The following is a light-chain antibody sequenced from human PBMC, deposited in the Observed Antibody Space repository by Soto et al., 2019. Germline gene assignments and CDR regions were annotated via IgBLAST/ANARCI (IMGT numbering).Light chain of an antibody. J-gene: IGKJ1*01. CDR1: QAVGSSL. CDR3: QQGGGSLWT. CDR2: GAS. V-gene: IGKV3-20*01. Sequence: EIVLTQSPGTLSMSPGERATLSCRASQAVGSSLLAWYQQKPGQAPRLVIYGASSRATSIPDRFSGSGSGTDFTLTISRLEPEDFAVYYCQQGGGSLWTFGQGTKVEIK.